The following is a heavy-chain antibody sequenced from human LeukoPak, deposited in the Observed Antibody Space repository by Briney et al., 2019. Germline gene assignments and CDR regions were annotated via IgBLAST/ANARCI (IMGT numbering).Heavy chain of an antibody. CDR2: ISSSGTTI. V-gene: IGHV3-48*03. CDR1: GFTFSSSE. J-gene: IGHJ6*04. Sequence: GGSLRLSCAASGFTFSSSEMNWVRQAPGKGLEWVSYISSSGTTIYYADSVKGRFTISRDNAKNSLYLQMNSLRAEDTAVYYCARVGPLWFGEPYYYYNMDVWGTGTTVTVSS. CDR3: ARVGPLWFGEPYYYYNMDV. D-gene: IGHD3-10*01.